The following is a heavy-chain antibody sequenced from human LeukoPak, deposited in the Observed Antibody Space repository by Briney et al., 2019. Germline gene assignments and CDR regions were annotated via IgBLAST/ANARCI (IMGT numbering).Heavy chain of an antibody. J-gene: IGHJ4*02. V-gene: IGHV1-8*01. CDR1: GYTFTSYD. CDR2: MNPISGNT. D-gene: IGHD3-22*01. Sequence: ASVKVSCKASGYTFTSYDINWVRQATGQGREWMGWMNPISGNTGHAQKFQGRVTMTRDTSISTAYMELSSLRSEDTAVYYCARGDNSGYIGNYWGQGTLVTVSS. CDR3: ARGDNSGYIGNY.